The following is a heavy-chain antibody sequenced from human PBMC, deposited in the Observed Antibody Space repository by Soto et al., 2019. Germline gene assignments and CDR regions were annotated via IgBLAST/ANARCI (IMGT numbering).Heavy chain of an antibody. V-gene: IGHV1-69*13. D-gene: IGHD1-26*01. CDR1: GGTFSSYA. CDR3: ATNSGSSPSRFDP. J-gene: IGHJ5*02. CDR2: IIPIFGTA. Sequence: SVKVSCKASGGTFSSYAISWVRQAPGQGLEWMGGIIPIFGTANYAQKFQGRVTITADESTSTAYMELSSLRSEDTALYYCATNSGSSPSRFDPLGQGTLVTVSS.